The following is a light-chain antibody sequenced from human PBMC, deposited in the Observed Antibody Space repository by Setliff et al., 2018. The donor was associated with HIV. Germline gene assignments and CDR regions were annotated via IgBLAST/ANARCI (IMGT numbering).Light chain of an antibody. CDR2: EVT. CDR3: SSYAITNTLP. V-gene: IGLV2-8*01. J-gene: IGLJ1*01. CDR1: SSDVGGYNY. Sequence: QSVLTQPPSASGSPGQSVTISCTGTSSDVGGYNYVSWYQQHPGQAPKLMIYEVTKRPSGVPDRFSGSKSGNTASLTISGLQAEDEADYYCSSYAITNTLPFGTGTKVTVL.